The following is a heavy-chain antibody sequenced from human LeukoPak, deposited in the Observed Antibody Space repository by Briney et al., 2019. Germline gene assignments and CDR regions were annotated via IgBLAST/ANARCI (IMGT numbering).Heavy chain of an antibody. J-gene: IGHJ5*02. Sequence: PSETLSHTCVVSGYSISSGYYWGWIRQPPGKGLEWIGSIYHSGSTYYNPSLKSRVTISVDTSKNQFSLKLSSVTAADTAVYYCARDPGRIAVAGSWGQGTLVTVSS. D-gene: IGHD6-19*01. CDR1: GYSISSGYY. V-gene: IGHV4-38-2*02. CDR3: ARDPGRIAVAGS. CDR2: IYHSGST.